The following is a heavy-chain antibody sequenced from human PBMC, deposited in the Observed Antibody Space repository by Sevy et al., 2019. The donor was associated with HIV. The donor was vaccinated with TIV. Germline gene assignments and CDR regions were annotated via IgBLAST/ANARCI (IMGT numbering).Heavy chain of an antibody. V-gene: IGHV4-34*01. CDR1: GGSFSGYY. CDR3: ARESVERAGGRDYYYGMDV. D-gene: IGHD1-1*01. CDR2: INHSGST. Sequence: SETLSLTCAVYGGSFSGYYWSWIRQPPGKGLEWIGEINHSGSTNYNPSLKSRVTISVDTSKNQFSLKLSSVTAADTAVYYCARESVERAGGRDYYYGMDVWGQGTTVTVSS. J-gene: IGHJ6*02.